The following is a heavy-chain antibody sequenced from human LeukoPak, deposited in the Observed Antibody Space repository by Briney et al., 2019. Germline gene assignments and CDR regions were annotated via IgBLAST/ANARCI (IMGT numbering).Heavy chain of an antibody. CDR3: AKKPYYDILTGPFDY. Sequence: GGSLRLSCAASGFTFSSYAMSWVRQAPGKGLEWVSAISGSGGSTCYADSVKGRFTISRDNSKTSLYLQMNSLRAEDTAVYYCAKKPYYDILTGPFDYWGQGTLVTVSS. CDR1: GFTFSSYA. J-gene: IGHJ4*02. D-gene: IGHD3-9*01. CDR2: ISGSGGST. V-gene: IGHV3-23*01.